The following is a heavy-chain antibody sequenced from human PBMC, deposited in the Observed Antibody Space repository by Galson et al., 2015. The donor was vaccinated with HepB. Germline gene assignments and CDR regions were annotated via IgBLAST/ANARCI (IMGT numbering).Heavy chain of an antibody. D-gene: IGHD3-9*01. CDR2: INAGNGNT. J-gene: IGHJ4*02. V-gene: IGHV1-3*01. Sequence: SVKVSCKASGYTFTSYAMHWVRQAPGQRLEWMGWINAGNGNTKYSQKFQGRVTITRDTSASTAYMELSSLRSEDTAVYYCARVAAYYDIFLHPFDYWGQGTLVTVSS. CDR3: ARVAAYYDIFLHPFDY. CDR1: GYTFTSYA.